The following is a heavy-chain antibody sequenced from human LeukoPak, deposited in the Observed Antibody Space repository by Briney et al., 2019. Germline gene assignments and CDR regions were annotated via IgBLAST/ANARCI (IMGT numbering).Heavy chain of an antibody. D-gene: IGHD2-21*01. CDR2: LSDNGGSP. CDR3: AKDPETYSSRWFDS. Sequence: GGSLRLSCAASGFTFSNYAISWVRQAPGKGLEWVSSLSDNGGSPYYADSVKGRFTISRDNSKNTLYLHMNSLRVEDTAVYYCAKDPETYSSRWFDSWGQGTPVTVSS. J-gene: IGHJ5*01. V-gene: IGHV3-23*01. CDR1: GFTFSNYA.